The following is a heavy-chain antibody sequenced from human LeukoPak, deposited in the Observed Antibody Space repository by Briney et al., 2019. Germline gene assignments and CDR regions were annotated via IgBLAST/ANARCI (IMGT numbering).Heavy chain of an antibody. V-gene: IGHV1-46*01. J-gene: IGHJ4*02. CDR1: GYTFSTYY. CDR3: ARGPYSSSWYADY. Sequence: ASVKVSCKASGYTFSTYYMFWVRQAPGEGLEWMGIINPNNGATSYAQKFQGRVTITRGTSTSTVYMELSSLRSEDTAVFYCARGPYSSSWYADYWGQGTLVTVSS. D-gene: IGHD6-13*01. CDR2: INPNNGAT.